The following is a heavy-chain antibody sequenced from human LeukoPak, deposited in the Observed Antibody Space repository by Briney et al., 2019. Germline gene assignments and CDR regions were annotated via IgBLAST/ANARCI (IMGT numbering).Heavy chain of an antibody. V-gene: IGHV4-34*01. J-gene: IGHJ6*02. CDR2: INHSGST. D-gene: IGHD2-15*01. CDR3: ARVGYCSGGSCPHRSYYYYGMDV. Sequence: PSETLSLTCAVYGVSFSGYYWSWIRQPPGKGLEWIGEINHSGSTNYNPSLKSRVTISVDTSKNQFSLKLSSVTAADTAVYYCARVGYCSGGSCPHRSYYYYGMDVWGQGTTVTVSS. CDR1: GVSFSGYY.